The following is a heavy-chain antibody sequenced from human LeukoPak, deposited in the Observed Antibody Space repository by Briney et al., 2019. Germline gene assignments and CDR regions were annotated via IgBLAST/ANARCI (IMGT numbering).Heavy chain of an antibody. D-gene: IGHD6-19*01. Sequence: PSETLSLTCTVSGGSISSYYWSWIRQPAGKGLEWIGRIYTTGSTNYNPSLNSRVTISVDTSKNQFSLKLSSVTAADTAVYYCAGQIAVAGKAGFASWGEGTLVTASS. CDR1: GGSISSYY. V-gene: IGHV4-4*07. CDR3: AGQIAVAGKAGFAS. J-gene: IGHJ5*02. CDR2: IYTTGST.